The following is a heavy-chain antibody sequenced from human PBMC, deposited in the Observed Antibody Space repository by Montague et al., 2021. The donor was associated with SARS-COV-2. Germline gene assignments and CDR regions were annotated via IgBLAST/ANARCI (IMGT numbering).Heavy chain of an antibody. CDR1: GVSVTDYY. J-gene: IGHJ4*02. Sequence: SETLSLTCTVSGVSVTDYYWSWIRQPPGKGLEWVGEVLHNKGTNFNPSLKSRVAISVDTSKNQFSLRLTSVTAADTAFYYCARHPHYDGLNGPPDFWGQGTLVTVSS. D-gene: IGHD3-16*01. CDR2: VLHNKGT. V-gene: IGHV4-59*08. CDR3: ARHPHYDGLNGPPDF.